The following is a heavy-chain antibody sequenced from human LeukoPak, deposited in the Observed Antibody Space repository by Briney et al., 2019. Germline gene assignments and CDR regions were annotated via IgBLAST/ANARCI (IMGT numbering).Heavy chain of an antibody. J-gene: IGHJ4*02. V-gene: IGHV3-21*01. D-gene: IGHD2-15*01. CDR1: GFTFSSYS. CDR2: ISSSSSYI. CDR3: ARDRGNFPEAEYDY. Sequence: GGSLRLSCAASGFTFSSYSMNWVRQAPGKGLEWVSSISSSSSYIYYADSVKGRFTISRDNAKNSLYLQMNSLRAEDTAVYYCARDRGNFPEAEYDYWGQGTLVTVSS.